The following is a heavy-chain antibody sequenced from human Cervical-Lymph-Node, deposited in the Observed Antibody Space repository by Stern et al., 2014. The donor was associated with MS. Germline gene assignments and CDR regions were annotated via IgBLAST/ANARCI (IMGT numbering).Heavy chain of an antibody. V-gene: IGHV3-30*01. CDR1: GFTFSSYA. CDR2: ISYDGSNK. Sequence: AQLVESGGGVVQPGRSLRLSCAASGFTFSSYAMHWVRQAPGKGLEWVAVISYDGSNKYYADSVKGRFTISRDNSKNTLYLQMNSLRAEDTAVYYCARDRHSSGYTAFDYWGQGTLVTVSS. CDR3: ARDRHSSGYTAFDY. D-gene: IGHD6-19*01. J-gene: IGHJ4*02.